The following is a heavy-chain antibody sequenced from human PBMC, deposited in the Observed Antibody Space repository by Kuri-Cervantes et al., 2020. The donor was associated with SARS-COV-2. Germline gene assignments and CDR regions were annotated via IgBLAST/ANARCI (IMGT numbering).Heavy chain of an antibody. CDR2: ISGSGGST. CDR3: ARWVSGSFDY. Sequence: GESLKISCAASGFTFSSYAMSWVRQAPGKGLEWVSAISGSGGSTYYADSVKGRFTISRDNAKNSLYLQMNSLRVEDTAVYYCARWVSGSFDYWGQGTLVTVSS. V-gene: IGHV3-23*01. D-gene: IGHD6-19*01. CDR1: GFTFSSYA. J-gene: IGHJ4*02.